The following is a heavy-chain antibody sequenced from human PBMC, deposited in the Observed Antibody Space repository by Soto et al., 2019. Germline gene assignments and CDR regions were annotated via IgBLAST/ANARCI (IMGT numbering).Heavy chain of an antibody. Sequence: PSETLSLTCAVSGGSISNYYWSWIRQPPGKGLEWIGYIYHSGSTYYNPSLKSRVTISVDRSKNQFSLKLSSVTAADTAVYYCARGGVDYYDSSGYYFSPYYFDYWGQGTLVTV. V-gene: IGHV4-59*12. CDR3: ARGGVDYYDSSGYYFSPYYFDY. D-gene: IGHD3-22*01. CDR2: IYHSGST. J-gene: IGHJ4*02. CDR1: GGSISNYY.